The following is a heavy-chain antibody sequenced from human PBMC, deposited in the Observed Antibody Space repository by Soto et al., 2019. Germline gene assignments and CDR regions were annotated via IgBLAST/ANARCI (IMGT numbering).Heavy chain of an antibody. J-gene: IGHJ5*02. CDR1: GFTFGTTD. D-gene: IGHD3-10*01. V-gene: IGHV3-23*01. CDR2: IDGRGGIT. Sequence: QLLQSGGGLVQPGGSLTLSCAATGFTFGTTDMSWVRQAPGEGLEWVSTIDGRGGITYYADSVKGRFTISRDNSRNTVYLQMNRLRGDDTALYYCVKNSGWFNTWGQGALVTVSS. CDR3: VKNSGWFNT.